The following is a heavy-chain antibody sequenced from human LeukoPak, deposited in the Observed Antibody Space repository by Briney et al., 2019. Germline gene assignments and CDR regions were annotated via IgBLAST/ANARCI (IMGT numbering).Heavy chain of an antibody. CDR1: GGSISSYY. V-gene: IGHV4-4*07. CDR3: ARGGRGWLQFTGYYYMDV. CDR2: IYTSGST. D-gene: IGHD5-24*01. Sequence: KPSETLSLTCTVSGGSISSYYWSWIRQPAGKGLEWIGRIYTSGSTNYNPSLESRVTISVDTSKNQVSLKLSSVTAADTAVYYCARGGRGWLQFTGYYYMDVWGKGTTVTISS. J-gene: IGHJ6*03.